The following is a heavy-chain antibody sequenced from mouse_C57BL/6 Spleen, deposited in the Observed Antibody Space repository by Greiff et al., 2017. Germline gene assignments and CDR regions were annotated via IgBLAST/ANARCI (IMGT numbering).Heavy chain of an antibody. Sequence: EVQLQESGGDLVKPGGSLKLSCAASGFTFSSYGMSWVRQTPDKRLEWVATISSGGSYTYYPDSVKGRFTISRDNAKNTLYLQMSSLKSEDTAMYYCARHPDSSGFYYAMDYWGQGTSVTVSS. J-gene: IGHJ4*01. CDR1: GFTFSSYG. CDR3: ARHPDSSGFYYAMDY. CDR2: ISSGGSYT. D-gene: IGHD3-2*02. V-gene: IGHV5-6*01.